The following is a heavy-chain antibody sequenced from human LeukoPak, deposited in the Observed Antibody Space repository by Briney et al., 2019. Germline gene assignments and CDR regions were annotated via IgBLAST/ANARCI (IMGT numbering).Heavy chain of an antibody. CDR3: ARGDILTGYYSGADYYGMDV. CDR2: IIPIFGTA. J-gene: IGHJ6*02. D-gene: IGHD3-9*01. Sequence: ASVTVSCKASGGTFSSYAISWVRQAPGQGLEWMGGIIPIFGTANYAQKFQGRVTITADESTSTAYMELSSLRSEDTAVYYCARGDILTGYYSGADYYGMDVWGQGTTVTVSS. CDR1: GGTFSSYA. V-gene: IGHV1-69*13.